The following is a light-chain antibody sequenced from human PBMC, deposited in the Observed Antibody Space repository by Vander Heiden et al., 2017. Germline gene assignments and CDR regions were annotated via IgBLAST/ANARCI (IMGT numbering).Light chain of an antibody. CDR3: QAWDSSTGVV. CDR1: KVGDKY. V-gene: IGLV3-1*01. Sequence: SYELTQPPSVSVSPGQTASITCSGDKVGDKYACWYQQKPGKSPVLVIYQDSKRPSGIPERFSGSNSGNTATLTISGTQAMDEADYYCQAWDSSTGVVFGGGTKLTVL. CDR2: QDS. J-gene: IGLJ2*01.